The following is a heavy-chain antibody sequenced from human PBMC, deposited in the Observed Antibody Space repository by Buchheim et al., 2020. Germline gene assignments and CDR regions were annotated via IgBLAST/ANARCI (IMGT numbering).Heavy chain of an antibody. V-gene: IGHV3-30*18. CDR1: GFTFSSYG. CDR3: AKDLRRDFYYYYYMDV. Sequence: QVQLVESGGGVVQPGRSLRLSCAASGFTFSSYGMHWVRQAPGKGLEWVAVISYDGSNKYYADSVKGRFTISRDNSKNTLYLQMNSLRAEDTAVYYCAKDLRRDFYYYYYMDVWGKGTT. J-gene: IGHJ6*03. D-gene: IGHD4-17*01. CDR2: ISYDGSNK.